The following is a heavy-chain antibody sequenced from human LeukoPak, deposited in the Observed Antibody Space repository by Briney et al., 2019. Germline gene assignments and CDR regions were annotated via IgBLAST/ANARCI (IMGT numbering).Heavy chain of an antibody. CDR3: ARDPSNTSGRYQYFDY. CDR2: ISGFNGDT. V-gene: IGHV1-18*01. D-gene: IGHD6-19*01. J-gene: IGHJ2*01. Sequence: GASVKVSCKTSGYSFTHHGVSWVRQAPGQGLEWMGWISGFNGDTIYAQKLQGRITMTKDASAATAYMELRSLTSDDTAVYHCARDPSNTSGRYQYFDYWSRGTVVTVSS. CDR1: GYSFTHHG.